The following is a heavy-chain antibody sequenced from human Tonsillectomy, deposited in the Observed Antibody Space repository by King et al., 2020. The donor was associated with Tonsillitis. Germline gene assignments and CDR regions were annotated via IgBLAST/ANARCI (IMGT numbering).Heavy chain of an antibody. Sequence: VQLVESGGGVVQPGGSLRLSCAASGFTLSTYGMHWVRQAPGKGLEWVAFIRYDGSNKYYADSVKGRFTISRDNSKNTLYLQMNSLRAEDTAVYYCAKDWGYYYGSGSYYEGRDIWGQGTMVTVSS. D-gene: IGHD3-10*01. CDR3: AKDWGYYYGSGSYYEGRDI. CDR2: IRYDGSNK. CDR1: GFTLSTYG. V-gene: IGHV3-30*02. J-gene: IGHJ3*02.